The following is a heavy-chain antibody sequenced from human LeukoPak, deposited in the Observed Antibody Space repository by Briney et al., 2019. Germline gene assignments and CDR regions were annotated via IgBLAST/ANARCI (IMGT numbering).Heavy chain of an antibody. Sequence: SETLSLTCAVSGGSISSGGYSWSWIRQPPGKGLEWIGYIYHSGSTYYNPSLKSRVTISVDRSKNQFSLKLSSVTAADTAVYYCARVPGDSDAFDIWGQGTMVTVP. CDR3: ARVPGDSDAFDI. D-gene: IGHD4-17*01. CDR1: GGSISSGGYS. V-gene: IGHV4-30-2*01. CDR2: IYHSGST. J-gene: IGHJ3*02.